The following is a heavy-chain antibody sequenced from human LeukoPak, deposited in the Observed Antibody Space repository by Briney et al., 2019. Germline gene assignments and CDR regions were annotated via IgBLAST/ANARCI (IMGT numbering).Heavy chain of an antibody. D-gene: IGHD2-15*01. CDR3: ARSASVGGSNWFDP. J-gene: IGHJ5*02. Sequence: SQTLSLTCAISGDSVSSNSAAWNWIRQSPSRGLEWLGRTYYRSKWYNDYAASVKSRITINPDTSKNQFSLQLNSMTPEDTAVYYCARSASVGGSNWFDPWGQGTLVTVSS. CDR1: GDSVSSNSAA. CDR2: TYYRSKWYN. V-gene: IGHV6-1*01.